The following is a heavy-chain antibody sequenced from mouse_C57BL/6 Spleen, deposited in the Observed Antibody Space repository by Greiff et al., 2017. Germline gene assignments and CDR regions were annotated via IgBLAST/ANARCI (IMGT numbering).Heavy chain of an antibody. D-gene: IGHD6-5*01. Sequence: QVQLKQSGPELVKPGASVKISCKASGYAFSSSWMNWVKQRPGKGLEWIGRIYPGDGDTNYNGKFKGKATLTADKASSTAYMQLSSLTSEDSAVYFCASPYPYYCAMDYWGQGTSVTVSS. V-gene: IGHV1-82*01. CDR1: GYAFSSSW. CDR3: ASPYPYYCAMDY. J-gene: IGHJ4*01. CDR2: IYPGDGDT.